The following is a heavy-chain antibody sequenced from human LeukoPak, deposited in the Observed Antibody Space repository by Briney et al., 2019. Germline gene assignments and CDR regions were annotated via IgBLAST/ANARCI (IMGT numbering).Heavy chain of an antibody. CDR3: ARLTSYGSGSYSFEY. Sequence: GGSLRLSCAASRFTFSSYWMTWVRQAPGKGLEWVANIRQDGSEYYYVASVKGRFTISRDNAKNSLYLQMNSLRAEDTAVYYCARLTSYGSGSYSFEYRGQGTPVTVSS. D-gene: IGHD3-10*01. CDR1: RFTFSSYW. V-gene: IGHV3-7*04. CDR2: IRQDGSEY. J-gene: IGHJ4*02.